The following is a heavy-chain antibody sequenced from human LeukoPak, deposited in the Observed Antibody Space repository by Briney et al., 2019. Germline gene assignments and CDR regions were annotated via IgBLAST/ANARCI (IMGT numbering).Heavy chain of an antibody. CDR3: ARGRSITLHRGVAMSDGFDI. CDR2: TDTSGRYV. Sequence: GGSLRLSCAASGFTFSNYGMNWVRQAPGKGLEWVSFTDTSGRYVYYGDSVKGRFTISRDNAKNLLFLQMNGLRAEDTALYYCARGRSITLHRGVAMSDGFDIWGQGAMVAVSS. CDR1: GFTFSNYG. V-gene: IGHV3-21*06. J-gene: IGHJ3*02. D-gene: IGHD3-10*01.